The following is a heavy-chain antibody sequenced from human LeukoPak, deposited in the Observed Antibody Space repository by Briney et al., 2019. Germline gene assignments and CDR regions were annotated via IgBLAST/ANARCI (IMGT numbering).Heavy chain of an antibody. CDR2: ISWDGGST. J-gene: IGHJ6*02. V-gene: IGHV3-43D*03. CDR3: AKDTDRGYCSGGSCYFIYGMDV. CDR1: GFTFDDYA. Sequence: PGGSLRLSCAASGFTFDDYAMHWVRQAPGKGLEWVSLISWDGGSTYYADSVKGRFTISRDNSKNSLYLQMNSLRAEDTALYYCAKDTDRGYCSGGSCYFIYGMDVWGQGTTVTVSS. D-gene: IGHD2-15*01.